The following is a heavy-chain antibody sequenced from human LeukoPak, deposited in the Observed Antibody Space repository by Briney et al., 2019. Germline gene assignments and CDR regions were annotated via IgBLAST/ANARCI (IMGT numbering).Heavy chain of an antibody. V-gene: IGHV3-7*03. CDR2: IKQEGSEK. Sequence: GGSLRLSCAASGFTFSSYWMSWVRQAPGKGLEWGANIKQEGSEKYYVVSVKGRFTISRDNAKNSLYLQMNSLRAEDTAVYYCARVGYDYVWGSYRSDDAFDIWGQGTMVTVSS. D-gene: IGHD3-16*02. J-gene: IGHJ3*02. CDR1: GFTFSSYW. CDR3: ARVGYDYVWGSYRSDDAFDI.